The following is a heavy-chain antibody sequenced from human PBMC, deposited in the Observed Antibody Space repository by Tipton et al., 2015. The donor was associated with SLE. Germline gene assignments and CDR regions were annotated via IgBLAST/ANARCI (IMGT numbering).Heavy chain of an antibody. J-gene: IGHJ4*02. V-gene: IGHV4-38-2*02. CDR1: GYSISSGYY. Sequence: TLSLTCTVSGYSISSGYYWGWIRQPPGKGLEWIGSIYHSGSTYYNPSLKSRVTISVDTSKNQFSLKLSSVTAADTAVYYCARGWDCWGQGTRVTVSS. CDR3: ARGWDC. D-gene: IGHD5-24*01. CDR2: IYHSGST.